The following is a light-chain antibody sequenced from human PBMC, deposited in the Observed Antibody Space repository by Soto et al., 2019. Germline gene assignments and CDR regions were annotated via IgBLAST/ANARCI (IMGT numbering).Light chain of an antibody. CDR3: SSYTSSSTWV. V-gene: IGLV2-14*01. J-gene: IGLJ3*02. Sequence: LTQPASVSGSPGQSITISCTGTSSDVGGYNYVSWYQQHPGKAPKLMIYEVSNRPSGVANRFSGSKSGNTASPTISGLQAEDEADYYCSSYTSSSTWVFGGGTKVTVL. CDR1: SSDVGGYNY. CDR2: EVS.